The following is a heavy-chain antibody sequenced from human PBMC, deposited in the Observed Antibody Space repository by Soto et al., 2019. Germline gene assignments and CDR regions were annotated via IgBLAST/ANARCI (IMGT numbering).Heavy chain of an antibody. Sequence: PSETLSLTCTVSGGSISSGGYYWSWIRQHPGKGLEWIGYIYYSGSTYYNPSLKSRVTISVDTSKNQFSLKLSSVTAADTAVYYCARYCSGGSCYSPHFDYWGQGTLVTVSS. D-gene: IGHD2-15*01. CDR1: GGSISSGGYY. CDR2: IYYSGST. V-gene: IGHV4-31*03. CDR3: ARYCSGGSCYSPHFDY. J-gene: IGHJ4*02.